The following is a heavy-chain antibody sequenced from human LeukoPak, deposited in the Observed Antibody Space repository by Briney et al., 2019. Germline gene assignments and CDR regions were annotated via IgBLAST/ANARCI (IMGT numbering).Heavy chain of an antibody. Sequence: SETLSLTCTVSGGSISTYYWSWIRQAAGKGLEWIGRIYTSGSTNYNPSLKSRVTMSVDTSKNQFSLKLSSVTAADTAVYYCAAFYGSGSYHSAFDYWGQGTLVTVSS. CDR1: GGSISTYY. CDR3: AAFYGSGSYHSAFDY. V-gene: IGHV4-4*07. CDR2: IYTSGST. D-gene: IGHD3-10*01. J-gene: IGHJ4*02.